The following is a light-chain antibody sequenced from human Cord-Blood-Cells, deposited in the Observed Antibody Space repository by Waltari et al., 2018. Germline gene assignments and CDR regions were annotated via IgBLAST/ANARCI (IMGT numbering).Light chain of an antibody. CDR1: SSDVGSDNL. CDR3: CSYAGSSTYV. J-gene: IGLJ1*01. Sequence: QSALTHPASVSGSPGQSVTISCTGTSSDVGSDNLVSWYQQHPGKAPKLMIYEGSKRPSGVSNRFSGSKSGNTASLTISGLQAEDEADYYCCSYAGSSTYVFGTGTKVTVL. CDR2: EGS. V-gene: IGLV2-23*01.